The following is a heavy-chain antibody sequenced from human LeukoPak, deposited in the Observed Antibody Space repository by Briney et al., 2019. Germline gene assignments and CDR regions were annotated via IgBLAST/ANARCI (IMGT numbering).Heavy chain of an antibody. CDR3: ARESRYYDILTGYSDYYYMDV. D-gene: IGHD3-9*01. CDR2: INHSGST. J-gene: IGHJ6*03. CDR1: GGSFSGYY. Sequence: SETLSLTCAVYGGSFSGYYWSWIRQPPGKGLEWIGEINHSGSTNYNPSLKSRVTISVDTSKNQFSLKLSSVTAADTAVYYCARESRYYDILTGYSDYYYMDVWGKGTTVTVSS. V-gene: IGHV4-34*01.